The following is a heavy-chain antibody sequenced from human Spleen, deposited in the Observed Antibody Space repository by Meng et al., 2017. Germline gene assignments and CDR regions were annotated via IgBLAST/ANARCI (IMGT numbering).Heavy chain of an antibody. CDR2: INHSGRT. V-gene: IGHV4-34*01. CDR3: ARGPTTMAHDFDY. CDR1: GGSFSDYY. J-gene: IGHJ4*02. D-gene: IGHD4-11*01. Sequence: QLLTWEGGLLRPSETLSFTSFVSGGSFSDYYWGWIRQHPGKGLEWIGEINHSGRTNYNTSLESRATISVDTSQNNLSLKLSSVTAADSAVYYCARGPTTMAHDFDYWGQGTLVTVSS.